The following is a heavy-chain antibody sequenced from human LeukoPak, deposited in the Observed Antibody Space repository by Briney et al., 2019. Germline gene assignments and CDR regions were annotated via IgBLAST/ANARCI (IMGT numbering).Heavy chain of an antibody. Sequence: PSETLSLTCTVSGGSISSSSYYWGWLRQPPGKGLEGIVSIYYSGSTYYNPSLKSRVTISVDTSKNQFSLKLSSVTAADTAVCYCARGWYPTVVVAAFYFDYWGQGTLVTVSS. CDR1: GGSISSSSYY. CDR3: ARGWYPTVVVAAFYFDY. D-gene: IGHD2-15*01. CDR2: IYYSGST. V-gene: IGHV4-39*07. J-gene: IGHJ4*02.